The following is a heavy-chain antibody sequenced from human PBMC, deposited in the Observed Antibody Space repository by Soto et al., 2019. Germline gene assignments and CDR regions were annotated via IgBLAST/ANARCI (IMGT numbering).Heavy chain of an antibody. CDR1: GFAFRNYG. J-gene: IGHJ5*02. CDR2: ISNDGSNK. V-gene: IGHV3-30*18. CDR3: AEAGGKVSTPFDP. D-gene: IGHD2-8*01. Sequence: LRLSCAASGFAFRNYGMHWVRQAPGKGLEWVAVISNDGSNKYYADSVKGRFTISRDNSKNTVYLQMNSLRAEDTAVYYCAEAGGKVSTPFDPWGQGTLVTVSS.